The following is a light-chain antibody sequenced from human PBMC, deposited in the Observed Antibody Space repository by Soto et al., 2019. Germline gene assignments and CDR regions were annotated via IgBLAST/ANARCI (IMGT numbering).Light chain of an antibody. J-gene: IGKJ1*01. V-gene: IGKV1-5*03. CDR2: KAS. CDR1: QSIISW. CDR3: QQYGNSPQT. Sequence: DIQMTQSPCSLSACVGEAVTVTCRAPQSIISWLAWYHQKPGKAPKLLIYKASSLESGVPSRFSGSGSGTEFTLTISRLEPEDFAVYYCQQYGNSPQTFGQGTKVDI.